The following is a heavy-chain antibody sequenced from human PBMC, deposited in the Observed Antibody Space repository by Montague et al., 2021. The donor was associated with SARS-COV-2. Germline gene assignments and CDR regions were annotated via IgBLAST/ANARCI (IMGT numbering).Heavy chain of an antibody. CDR3: ARWDPQTLTLIGLRGKSASDY. Sequence: SETLSLTCAVYGGSFSGYYWTWIRQSPGKGLEWIAEINHSGTTNYNFNPSFRSRVTISVDTSKSQFPLKLSSVTAADTGVYYCARWDPQTLTLIGLRGKSASDYWGQGTLVTVSS. CDR2: INHSGTT. J-gene: IGHJ4*02. V-gene: IGHV4-34*01. D-gene: IGHD4-23*01. CDR1: GGSFSGYY.